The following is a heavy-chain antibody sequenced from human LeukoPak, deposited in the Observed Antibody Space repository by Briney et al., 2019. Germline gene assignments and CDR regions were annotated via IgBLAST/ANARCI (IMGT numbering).Heavy chain of an antibody. CDR1: GGSISSYY. CDR2: IYYSGST. CDR3: AGTYYDFWSGYQDAYYGMDV. V-gene: IGHV4-59*01. J-gene: IGHJ6*02. Sequence: SETLSLTCTVSGGSISSYYWSWIRQPPGKGLEWIGYIYYSGSTNYNPSLKSRVTISVDTSKNQFSLKLSSVTAADTAVYYCAGTYYDFWSGYQDAYYGMDVWGQGTTVTVFS. D-gene: IGHD3-3*01.